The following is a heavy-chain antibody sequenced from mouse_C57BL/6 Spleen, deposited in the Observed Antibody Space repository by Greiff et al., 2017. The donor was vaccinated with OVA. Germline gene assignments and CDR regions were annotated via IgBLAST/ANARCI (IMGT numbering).Heavy chain of an antibody. Sequence: QVQLQQPGPELVKPGASVKISCKASGYAFSSSWMNWVKQRPGKGLEWIGRIYPGDGDTNYNGKFKGKATLTADKSSSTAYMQLSSLTSEDSAVYFCARSYGSSYDFDDWGQGTTLTVSS. CDR1: GYAFSSSW. D-gene: IGHD1-1*01. CDR3: ARSYGSSYDFDD. J-gene: IGHJ2*01. CDR2: IYPGDGDT. V-gene: IGHV1-82*01.